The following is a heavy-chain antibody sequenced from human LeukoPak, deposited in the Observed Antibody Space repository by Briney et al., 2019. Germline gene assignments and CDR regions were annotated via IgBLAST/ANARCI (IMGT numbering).Heavy chain of an antibody. V-gene: IGHV4-61*02. J-gene: IGHJ4*02. CDR3: ARDLGSWYYLDD. D-gene: IGHD6-13*01. CDR2: IYTSGST. Sequence: SETLSLTCTVSGGSISSSSYYWGWIRQPPGKGLEWIGRIYTSGSTNYNPSLKSRVTMSVDTSKNQFSLKLSSVTAADTAVYYCARDLGSWYYLDDWGQGTLVTVSS. CDR1: GGSISSSSYY.